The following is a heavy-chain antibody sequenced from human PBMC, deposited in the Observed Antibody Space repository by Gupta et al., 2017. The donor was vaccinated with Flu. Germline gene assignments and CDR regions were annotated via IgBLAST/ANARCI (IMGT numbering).Heavy chain of an antibody. CDR1: GFTFSSYE. V-gene: IGHV3-48*03. CDR2: ISSSGSTI. Sequence: EVQLVESGGGLVQPGGSLRLSCAASGFTFSSYEMNWVRQAPGKGLEWVSYISSSGSTIYYADSVKGRFTISRDNARNSLYLQMNSLRAEDTAVYYCARATVTNPSIYYGMDVWGQGTTVTVSS. D-gene: IGHD4-17*01. CDR3: ARATVTNPSIYYGMDV. J-gene: IGHJ6*02.